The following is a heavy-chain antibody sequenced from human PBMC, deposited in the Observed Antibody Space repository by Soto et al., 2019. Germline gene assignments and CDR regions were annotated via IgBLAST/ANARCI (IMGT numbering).Heavy chain of an antibody. CDR2: IYTSGGT. CDR3: AREGAHYDFWSGYYIP. CDR1: GGSISSYY. V-gene: IGHV4-4*07. Sequence: QVQLQESGPGLVKPSETLSLTCTVSGGSISSYYWSWIRQPAGKGLEWIGRIYTSGGTNYNPSLKSRVTMSVDTSKNHFSLKLSSVTAADTAVYYCAREGAHYDFWSGYYIPWGQGTLVTVSS. D-gene: IGHD3-3*01. J-gene: IGHJ5*02.